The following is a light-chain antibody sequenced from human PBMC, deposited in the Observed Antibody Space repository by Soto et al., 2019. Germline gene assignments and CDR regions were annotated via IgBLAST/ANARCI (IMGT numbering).Light chain of an antibody. J-gene: IGKJ4*01. Sequence: DIVVTQSPLSLPVTPGEPASISCRSSQSLLHINGYNYLDWYLQKPGQSPQLLTYLASNRASGVPDRFSGSGSGTDFTLKISRVEAEDFGVYYCIQTLQTPLTFGGGTKVDIK. CDR3: IQTLQTPLT. V-gene: IGKV2-28*01. CDR2: LAS. CDR1: QSLLHINGYNY.